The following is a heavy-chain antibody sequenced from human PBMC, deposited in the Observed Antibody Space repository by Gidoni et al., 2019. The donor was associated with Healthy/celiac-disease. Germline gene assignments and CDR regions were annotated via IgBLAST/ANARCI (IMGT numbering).Heavy chain of an antibody. CDR2: IYSGGST. V-gene: IGHV3-66*02. Sequence: EVQLVESGGGLVQPGGSLRLSCAASGFTVSSNYMSWVRQAPGKGLEWVSVIYSGGSTYYADSVKGRFTISRDNSKNTLYLQMNSLRAEDTAVYYCASLRAGDAFDIWGQGTMVTVSS. CDR1: GFTVSSNY. J-gene: IGHJ3*02. CDR3: ASLRAGDAFDI. D-gene: IGHD6-13*01.